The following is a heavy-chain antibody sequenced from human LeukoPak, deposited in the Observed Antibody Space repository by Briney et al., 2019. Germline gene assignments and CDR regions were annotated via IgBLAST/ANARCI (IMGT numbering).Heavy chain of an antibody. J-gene: IGHJ6*02. V-gene: IGHV1-2*02. D-gene: IGHD6-19*01. Sequence: ASVKVSCKASGYTFTGYYMHWVRQAPGQGLEWMGWINPNSGGTNYAQKFQGRVTMTRDTSISTAYMELSRLRSDDTAVYYCARDSEWLAYYYYGMDVWGQGTTVTVSS. CDR3: ARDSEWLAYYYYGMDV. CDR1: GYTFTGYY. CDR2: INPNSGGT.